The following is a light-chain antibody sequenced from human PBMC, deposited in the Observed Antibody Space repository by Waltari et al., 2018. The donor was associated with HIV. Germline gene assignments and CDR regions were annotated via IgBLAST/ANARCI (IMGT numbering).Light chain of an antibody. Sequence: QSALTQPASVSGSPGQSNTIPCTGTSSAVGAYSSISWFQLNPGKAPKLIIYEVSNRPSGVSNRFSGSKSGNTASLTISGLQAEDEADYFCSSYTGSSTLYVFGTGTKVTVL. V-gene: IGLV2-14*01. CDR1: SSAVGAYSS. J-gene: IGLJ1*01. CDR2: EVS. CDR3: SSYTGSSTLYV.